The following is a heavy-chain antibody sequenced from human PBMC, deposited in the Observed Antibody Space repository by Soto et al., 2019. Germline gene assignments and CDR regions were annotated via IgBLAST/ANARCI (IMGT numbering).Heavy chain of an antibody. V-gene: IGHV3-30-3*01. D-gene: IGHD6-13*01. CDR1: GFTFSSYA. Sequence: GGSLRLSCAASGFTFSSYAIHWVRQAPGKGLEWVAVISYDGSNKYYADSVKGRFTISRDNSKNTLYLQMNSLRAEDTAVYYCARDRKLCSSSWFSYGMDVWGQGTTVTVSS. J-gene: IGHJ6*02. CDR3: ARDRKLCSSSWFSYGMDV. CDR2: ISYDGSNK.